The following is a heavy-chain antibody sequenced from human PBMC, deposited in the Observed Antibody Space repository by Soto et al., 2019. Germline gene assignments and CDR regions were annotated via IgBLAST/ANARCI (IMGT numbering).Heavy chain of an antibody. CDR3: ARGGVSTRTLDY. Sequence: GESLNISFTGSGSNLAGYGIDWVRQMPGKGLELMGIIYTSDSDTRYRPSFQGQVTISADKSISSAYLQWSSLRASDTAMYYCARGGVSTRTLDYWGQGTPVTVSS. CDR1: GSNLAGYG. J-gene: IGHJ4*02. V-gene: IGHV5-51*01. CDR2: IYTSDSDT. D-gene: IGHD3-3*01.